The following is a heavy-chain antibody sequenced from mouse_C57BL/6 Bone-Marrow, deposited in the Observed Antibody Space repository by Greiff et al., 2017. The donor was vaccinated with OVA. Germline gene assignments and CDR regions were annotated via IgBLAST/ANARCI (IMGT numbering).Heavy chain of an antibody. CDR2: IDPSDSYT. D-gene: IGHD2-1*01. Sequence: VQLQQPGAELVMPGASVKLSCKASGYTFTSYWMHWVKQRPGQGLEWIGEIDPSDSYTNYNQKFKGKSTLTVDKSSSTAYMQLSSLTSEDSAVYYCARGDYGNYVFDYWGQGTTLTVSS. CDR3: ARGDYGNYVFDY. CDR1: GYTFTSYW. V-gene: IGHV1-69*01. J-gene: IGHJ2*01.